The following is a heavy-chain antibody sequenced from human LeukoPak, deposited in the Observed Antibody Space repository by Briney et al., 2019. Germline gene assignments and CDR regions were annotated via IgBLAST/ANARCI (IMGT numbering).Heavy chain of an antibody. CDR1: GFTFSNAW. CDR3: TTVASFEYYYDSSGYQGSFYLDY. V-gene: IGHV3-15*01. D-gene: IGHD3-22*01. Sequence: GGSLRLSCAASGFTFSNAWMSWVRQAPGKGLEWVGRIKSKTDGGTTDYAAPVKGRFTISRDDSKNTLYLQMNCLKTEDTAVYYCTTVASFEYYYDSSGYQGSFYLDYWGQGTLVTVSS. CDR2: IKSKTDGGTT. J-gene: IGHJ4*02.